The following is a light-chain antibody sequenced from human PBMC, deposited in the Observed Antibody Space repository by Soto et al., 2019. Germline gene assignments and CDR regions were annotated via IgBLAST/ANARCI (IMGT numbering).Light chain of an antibody. V-gene: IGKV1-5*03. J-gene: IGKJ1*01. CDR1: QTISSW. Sequence: DIQMTQSPSTLSGSVGDRVTITCLASQTISSWLAWYQQKPGKAPKLLIYKASTLASGVPSRFSDSGSGTEFTLTINSLQPDDFATYYCQQYHIYSGTFGQGTKVDIK. CDR2: KAS. CDR3: QQYHIYSGT.